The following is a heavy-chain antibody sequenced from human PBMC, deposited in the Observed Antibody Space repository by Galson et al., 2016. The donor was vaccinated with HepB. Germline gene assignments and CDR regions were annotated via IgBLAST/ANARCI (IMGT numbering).Heavy chain of an antibody. V-gene: IGHV2-70*01. CDR1: GFSFSTSGMC. CDR2: IDWDGDK. J-gene: IGHJ4*02. Sequence: PALVKPTQTLTLTCTFSGFSFSTSGMCVSWIRQPPGKALEWLALIDWDGDKYYNAFLKTRLTISKDTSKNQVVLRMTNMDPVYTATYYCARSDYYDSGDYISGGDFWGQGTLVTVSS. CDR3: ARSDYYDSGDYISGGDF. D-gene: IGHD3-22*01.